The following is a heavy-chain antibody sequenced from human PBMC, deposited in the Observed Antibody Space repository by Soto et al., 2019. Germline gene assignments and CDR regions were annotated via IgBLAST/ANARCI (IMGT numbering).Heavy chain of an antibody. Sequence: ASVKVYCKASGGTFSSYTISWVRQAPGQGLEWMGRIIPILGIANYAQKFQGRVTITADKSTSTAYMELSSLRSEDTAVYYCASSPPLRLYGGNSDWYFDLWGRGTLVTVSS. CDR2: IIPILGIA. CDR3: ASSPPLRLYGGNSDWYFDL. CDR1: GGTFSSYT. D-gene: IGHD2-21*02. J-gene: IGHJ2*01. V-gene: IGHV1-69*02.